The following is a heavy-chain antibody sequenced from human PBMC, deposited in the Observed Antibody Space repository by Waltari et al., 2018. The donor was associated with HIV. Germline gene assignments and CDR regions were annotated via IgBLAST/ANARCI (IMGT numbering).Heavy chain of an antibody. CDR1: GFTFSSYG. Sequence: QVQLVESGGGVVQPGGSLRLSCAASGFTFSSYGMHWVRQAPGKGLEWVAFIRYDGSNKYYADSVKGRFTVSRDNSKNTLYLQMNSLRTEDTAVYYCAKDFHSLDYWGQGTLVTVSS. J-gene: IGHJ4*02. CDR2: IRYDGSNK. V-gene: IGHV3-30*02. D-gene: IGHD5-18*01. CDR3: AKDFHSLDY.